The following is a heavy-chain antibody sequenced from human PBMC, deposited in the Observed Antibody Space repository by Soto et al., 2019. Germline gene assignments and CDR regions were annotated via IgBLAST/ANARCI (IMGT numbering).Heavy chain of an antibody. CDR3: AKEGGFMQPFDY. Sequence: PGGSLRLSCAVSGFTFSNYGMNWVRQAPGKGLEWVSSINGRGDTTYYADSVKDRFTISRDNSKSTLYVQMNGLRAEDTAVYYCAKEGGFMQPFDYWGQGTLVTVS. J-gene: IGHJ4*02. V-gene: IGHV3-23*01. CDR1: GFTFSNYG. D-gene: IGHD5-12*01. CDR2: INGRGDTT.